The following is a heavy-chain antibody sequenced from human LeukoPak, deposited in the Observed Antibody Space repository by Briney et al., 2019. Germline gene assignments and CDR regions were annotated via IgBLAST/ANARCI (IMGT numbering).Heavy chain of an antibody. CDR2: IKQDGSEK. D-gene: IGHD1-26*01. CDR1: GFTFSNYW. CDR3: AREMGGSYGCHFDY. Sequence: PGRSLRLSCAASGFTFSNYWMSWVRQAPGKGLEWVANIKQDGSEKYYVDSVKGRFTISRDNAKNSVYLQMNSLRAEDTAVYYCAREMGGSYGCHFDYWGQGTLVTVSS. V-gene: IGHV3-7*01. J-gene: IGHJ4*02.